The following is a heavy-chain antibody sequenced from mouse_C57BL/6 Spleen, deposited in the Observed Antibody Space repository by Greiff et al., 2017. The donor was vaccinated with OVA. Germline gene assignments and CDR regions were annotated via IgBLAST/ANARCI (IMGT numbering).Heavy chain of an antibody. CDR1: GFTFSDYY. J-gene: IGHJ4*01. CDR2: INYDGSST. V-gene: IGHV5-16*01. D-gene: IGHD2-2*01. CDR3: ARDRGVNEGHAMDY. Sequence: EVQLVESEGGLVQPGSSMKLSCTASGFTFSDYYMAWVRQVPEKGLEWVANINYDGSSTYYLDSLKSRFIISRDNAKNILYLQMSSLKSEDTATYYCARDRGVNEGHAMDYWGQGTSVTVSS.